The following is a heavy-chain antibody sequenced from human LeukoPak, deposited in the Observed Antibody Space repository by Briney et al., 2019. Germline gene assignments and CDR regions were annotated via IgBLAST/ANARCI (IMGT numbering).Heavy chain of an antibody. V-gene: IGHV3-23*01. Sequence: GGSLRLSCAASGFTFSSYAMSWVRQAPGKGPEWVSAISGSGGSTYYADSVKGRFTISRDNSKNTLYLQMNSLRAEDTAVYYCAKVKNRAVARADCWGQGTLVTVSS. D-gene: IGHD6-19*01. CDR2: ISGSGGST. CDR3: AKVKNRAVARADC. J-gene: IGHJ4*02. CDR1: GFTFSSYA.